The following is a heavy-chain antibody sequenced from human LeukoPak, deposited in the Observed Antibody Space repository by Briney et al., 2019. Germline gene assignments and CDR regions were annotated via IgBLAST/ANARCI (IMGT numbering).Heavy chain of an antibody. V-gene: IGHV3-13*01. J-gene: IGHJ3*02. Sequence: PGGSLRLSCAASGFTFRDYDMHRVRQAPGRGLEWVSAIGIGDDTHYPDSVKGRFTISRENAKNSLYLQMSSLRDGDTAMYYCVRGGIRVSGIDAFDIWGQGTMVTVSS. CDR3: VRGGIRVSGIDAFDI. CDR1: GFTFRDYD. D-gene: IGHD5/OR15-5a*01. CDR2: IGIGDDT.